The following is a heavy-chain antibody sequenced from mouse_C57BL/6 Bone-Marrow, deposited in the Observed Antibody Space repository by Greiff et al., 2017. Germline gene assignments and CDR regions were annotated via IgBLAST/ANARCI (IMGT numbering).Heavy chain of an antibody. D-gene: IGHD1-1*02. J-gene: IGHJ1*03. CDR3: APYGSYWYFDV. V-gene: IGHV1-64*01. Sequence: QVQLQQPGAELVKPGASVKLSCKASGYTFTSYWMHWVKQRPGQGLEWIGMIHPNGGSTNYNEKFKSKATLTVDKSSSTAYMQLSSLTSEDSAVDYCAPYGSYWYFDVWGTGTTVTGSS. CDR2: IHPNGGST. CDR1: GYTFTSYW.